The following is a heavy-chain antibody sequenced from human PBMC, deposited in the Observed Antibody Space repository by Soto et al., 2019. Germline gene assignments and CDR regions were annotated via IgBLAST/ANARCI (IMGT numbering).Heavy chain of an antibody. Sequence: PSETLSLTCAVYGGSFSGYYWSWIRQPPGKGLEWIGEINHSGSTNYNPSLKSRVTISVDTSKNQFSLKLSSVTAADTAVYYCARVGYSYGTTIDYWGQGTLVTVSS. J-gene: IGHJ4*02. CDR1: GGSFSGYY. V-gene: IGHV4-34*01. CDR3: ARVGYSYGTTIDY. D-gene: IGHD5-18*01. CDR2: INHSGST.